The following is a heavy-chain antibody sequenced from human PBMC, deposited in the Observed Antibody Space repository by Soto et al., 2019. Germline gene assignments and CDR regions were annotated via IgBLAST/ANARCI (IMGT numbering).Heavy chain of an antibody. CDR3: ARESEDLTSNFDY. V-gene: IGHV3-21*06. CDR2: ISSTTNYI. J-gene: IGHJ4*02. Sequence: GESLRLSCAASGFTLTRYSMNWVRQAPGKGLEWVSSISSTTNYIYYGDSMKGRFTISRDNAKNSLYLEMNSLRAEDTAVHYCARESEDLTSNFDYWAQGTLVTVS. CDR1: GFTLTRYS.